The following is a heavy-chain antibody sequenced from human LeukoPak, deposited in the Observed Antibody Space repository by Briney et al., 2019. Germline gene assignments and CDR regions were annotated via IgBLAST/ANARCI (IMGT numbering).Heavy chain of an antibody. CDR3: ARRAPLWFGELYYFDY. CDR1: GYTFTSYA. D-gene: IGHD3-10*01. CDR2: INPNSGGT. J-gene: IGHJ4*02. Sequence: ASVKVSCKASGYTFTSYAMNWVRQAPGQGLEWMGWINPNSGGTNYAQKFQGRVTMTRDTSISTAYMELSRLRSDDTAVYYCARRAPLWFGELYYFDYWGQGTLVTVSS. V-gene: IGHV1-2*02.